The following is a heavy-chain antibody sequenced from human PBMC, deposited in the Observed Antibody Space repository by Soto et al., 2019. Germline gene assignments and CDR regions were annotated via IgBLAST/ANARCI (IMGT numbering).Heavy chain of an antibody. CDR1: GFTFNTYD. D-gene: IGHD2-2*01. CDR3: ARGSRPYQLLY. V-gene: IGHV3-33*01. CDR2: IWYDGSKI. J-gene: IGHJ4*02. Sequence: QVQLVESGGGVVQPGRSLRLSCAASGFTFNTYDMHWVRQPPGKGLEWVALIWYDGSKIYYADSVKGRFTISRDNSKNTWYLQMNSLRADDTAVYYCARGSRPYQLLYWGQGTLVTVSS.